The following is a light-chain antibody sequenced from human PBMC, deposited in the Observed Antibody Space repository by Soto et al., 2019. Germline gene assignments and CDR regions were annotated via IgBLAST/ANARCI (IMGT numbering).Light chain of an antibody. CDR3: GTWDSSLSALYV. Sequence: QPALTQPPSVSAAPGQKVTISCSGSSSNIGNNYVSWYQQLPGTAPKLLIYDNNKRPSGIPDRFSGSKSGTSATLGITGLQTGDEADYYCGTWDSSLSALYVFGTGTKVTVL. V-gene: IGLV1-51*01. CDR2: DNN. J-gene: IGLJ1*01. CDR1: SSNIGNNY.